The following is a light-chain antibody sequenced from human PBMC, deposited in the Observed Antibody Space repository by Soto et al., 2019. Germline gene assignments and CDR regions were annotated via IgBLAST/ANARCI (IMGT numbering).Light chain of an antibody. CDR3: QQYGSSPLFP. CDR1: QSVSRSY. Sequence: EIVLTQYPGTRSLSPGERATLSCRASQSVSRSYLAWYQQKPGQAPRLLIYGASSRATGIPDRFSGSGSGTDFPLTISRLEPEDLAVYSCQQYGSSPLFPFGPGPQVDIK. CDR2: GAS. V-gene: IGKV3-20*01. J-gene: IGKJ3*01.